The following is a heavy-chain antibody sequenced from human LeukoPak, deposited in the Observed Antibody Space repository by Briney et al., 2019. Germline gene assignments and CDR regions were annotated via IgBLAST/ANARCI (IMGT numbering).Heavy chain of an antibody. CDR3: ARAQTGETYDFWSGYPIYYYMDV. V-gene: IGHV1-2*06. Sequence: ASVKVSCKASGYTFTSYGISWVRQAPGQGLEWMGRINPNSGGTNYAQKFQGRVTMTRDTSISTAYMELSRLRSDDTAVYYCARAQTGETYDFWSGYPIYYYMDVWGKGTTVTVSS. J-gene: IGHJ6*03. D-gene: IGHD3-3*01. CDR2: INPNSGGT. CDR1: GYTFTSYG.